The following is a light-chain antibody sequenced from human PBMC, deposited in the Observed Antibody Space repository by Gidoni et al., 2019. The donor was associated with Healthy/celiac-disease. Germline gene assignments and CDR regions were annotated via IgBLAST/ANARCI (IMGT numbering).Light chain of an antibody. CDR1: QGISSY. CDR3: QQLNSYPLT. V-gene: IGKV1-9*01. J-gene: IGKJ4*01. Sequence: DIQLTLSPSFLSASVGDRVTITCRASQGISSYLAWYQQKPGKAPKLLIYAASTLQSGVPSRFSGSGSGTEFTLTISSLQPEDFATYYCQQLNSYPLTFGGGTKVGIK. CDR2: AAS.